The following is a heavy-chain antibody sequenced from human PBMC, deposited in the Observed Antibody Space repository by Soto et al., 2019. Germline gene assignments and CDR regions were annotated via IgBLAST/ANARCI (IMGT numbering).Heavy chain of an antibody. D-gene: IGHD3-22*01. V-gene: IGHV4-30-4*01. J-gene: IGHJ4*02. CDR1: GCSISSGDYY. CDR3: ARTLYDNGIYFDY. Sequence: PXETLSLTCTVSGCSISSGDYYWSWIRQPPGKGLEWIGYIYYSGSTYYNPSLKSRVTISVDTSKNQFSLKLSSVTAADTAVYYCARTLYDNGIYFDYWGQGTLVTVSS. CDR2: IYYSGST.